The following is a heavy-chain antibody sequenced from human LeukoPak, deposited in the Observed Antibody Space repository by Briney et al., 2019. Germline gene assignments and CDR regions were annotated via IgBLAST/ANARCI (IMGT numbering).Heavy chain of an antibody. J-gene: IGHJ6*03. D-gene: IGHD2-2*01. V-gene: IGHV3-21*01. Sequence: PGGPLRLACEASGFTFSRFIMSWVRQAPGKGLEWVSSITSSSTYMYYADSVKGRFTISRDNAKNSLYLQMNSLRAEDTAVYYCTRDVFATVPAASYYYIDVWGKGTTVTVSS. CDR2: ITSSSTYM. CDR3: TRDVFATVPAASYYYIDV. CDR1: GFTFSRFI.